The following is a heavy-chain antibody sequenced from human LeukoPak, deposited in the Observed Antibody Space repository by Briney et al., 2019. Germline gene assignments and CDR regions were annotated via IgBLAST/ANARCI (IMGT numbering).Heavy chain of an antibody. CDR1: GYTFTGYY. D-gene: IGHD3-16*02. V-gene: IGHV1-2*02. J-gene: IGHJ4*02. Sequence: ASVKVSCKASGYTFTGYYMHWVRQAPGQGLEWMGWINPNSGGTNYAQKFQGRVTMTRDTSISTACMELSRLRSDDTAVYYCARALVGDYVWGSYRPSGEIDYWGQGTLVTVSS. CDR3: ARALVGDYVWGSYRPSGEIDY. CDR2: INPNSGGT.